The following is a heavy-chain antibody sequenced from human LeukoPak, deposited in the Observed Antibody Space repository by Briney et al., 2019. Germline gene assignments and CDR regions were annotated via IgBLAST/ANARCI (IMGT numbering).Heavy chain of an antibody. CDR3: AREKQGPRITIFGVVISPFDY. V-gene: IGHV4-4*07. CDR2: IYTSGST. Sequence: PSETLSLTCTVSGGSISSYYWSWIRQPAGKGLEWIGRIYTSGSTNYNPSLKSRVTISVDKSKNQFSLKLSSVTAADTAVYYCAREKQGPRITIFGVVISPFDYWGQGTLVTVSS. D-gene: IGHD3-3*01. J-gene: IGHJ4*02. CDR1: GGSISSYY.